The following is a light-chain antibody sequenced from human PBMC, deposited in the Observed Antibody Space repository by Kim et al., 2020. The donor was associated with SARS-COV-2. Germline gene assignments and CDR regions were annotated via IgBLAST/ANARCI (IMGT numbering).Light chain of an antibody. Sequence: VAPAERTSPYCRASQSVSSNLALYHQKPGHAPRLLIYGASTRATGSPARLSGSGSGTEFTLSISSLQSEDFAVYYCQQYNNWPLTFGGGTKVDIK. CDR1: QSVSSN. CDR3: QQYNNWPLT. J-gene: IGKJ4*01. CDR2: GAS. V-gene: IGKV3-15*01.